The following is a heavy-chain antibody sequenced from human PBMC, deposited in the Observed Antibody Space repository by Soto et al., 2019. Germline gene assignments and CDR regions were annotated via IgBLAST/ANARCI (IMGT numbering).Heavy chain of an antibody. V-gene: IGHV1-69*02. CDR1: GGTFSSYT. CDR2: IIPILGIA. Sequence: QVQLVQSGAEVKKPGSSVKVSCKASGGTFSSYTISWVRQAPGQGLEWMGRIIPILGIANYAQKFQGRVTITADKSTSTAYMELSSLRYEDTAVYYCALGYCSGGSCYSLYYFDYWGQGTLVTVSS. J-gene: IGHJ4*02. CDR3: ALGYCSGGSCYSLYYFDY. D-gene: IGHD2-15*01.